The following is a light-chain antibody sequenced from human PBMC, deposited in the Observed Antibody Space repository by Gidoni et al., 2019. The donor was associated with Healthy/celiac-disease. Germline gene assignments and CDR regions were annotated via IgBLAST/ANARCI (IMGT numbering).Light chain of an antibody. CDR2: AAP. V-gene: IGKV1-27*01. J-gene: IGKJ4*01. CDR3: QKYNSAPLT. CDR1: QAISNY. Sequence: DIQMTQSPSSLSASVGDRVTITCRASQAISNYLACYQQKPGKVPKLLIYAAPTLQSGVPARFSGSGSGTDFTLTISRLQPEDVATYYCQKYNSAPLTFGGGTKVEIK.